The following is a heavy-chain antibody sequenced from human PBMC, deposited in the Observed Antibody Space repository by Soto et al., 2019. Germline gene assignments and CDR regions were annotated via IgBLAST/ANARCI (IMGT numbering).Heavy chain of an antibody. V-gene: IGHV4-59*01. D-gene: IGHD6-13*01. Sequence: QVQLQESGPGLVKPSETLSLTCNVSGASTTRDHWSWVRQPPGKGLEWIGYTFHTGVTTYNPSLRSRLTISVDSSKNQLSLNLWSLTAADTAVYFCARLFAEAGTFYFDHWGHGTLVTVSS. CDR3: ARLFAEAGTFYFDH. CDR1: GASTTRDH. J-gene: IGHJ4*01. CDR2: TFHTGVT.